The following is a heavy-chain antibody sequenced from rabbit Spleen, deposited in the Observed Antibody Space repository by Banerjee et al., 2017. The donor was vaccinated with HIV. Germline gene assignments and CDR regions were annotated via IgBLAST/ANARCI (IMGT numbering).Heavy chain of an antibody. D-gene: IGHD2-1*01. J-gene: IGHJ6*01. Sequence: QSLEESGGDLVKPGASLTLTCTASGFSFSSGYDMCWVRQAPGKGLEWIACIGTGFGDTYYANWAKGRFTISKTSSTTVTLQVTSLTAADTATYFCARETWGATGNYGDLYYAAMDLWGQGTLVTVS. CDR2: IGTGFGDT. CDR1: GFSFSSGYD. CDR3: ARETWGATGNYGDLYYAAMDL. V-gene: IGHV1S40*01.